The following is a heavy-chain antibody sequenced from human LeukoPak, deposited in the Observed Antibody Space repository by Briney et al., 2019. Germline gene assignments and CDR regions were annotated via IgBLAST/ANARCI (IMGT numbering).Heavy chain of an antibody. Sequence: GGSLRLSCAASGLTFSSYGMHWVRQAPGKGLEWVAFIRYDGSNKYYADSVKGRFTISRDNSKNTLYLQMNSLRAEDTAVYYCAKASRSGDFGDYDLALWGQGTLVTVSS. CDR2: IRYDGSNK. CDR1: GLTFSSYG. D-gene: IGHD4-17*01. J-gene: IGHJ4*02. V-gene: IGHV3-30*02. CDR3: AKASRSGDFGDYDLAL.